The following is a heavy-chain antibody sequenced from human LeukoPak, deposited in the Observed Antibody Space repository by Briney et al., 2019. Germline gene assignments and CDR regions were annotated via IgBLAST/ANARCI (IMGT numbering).Heavy chain of an antibody. CDR3: AKDIVDAAMGRGGNWFDP. J-gene: IGHJ5*02. D-gene: IGHD5-18*01. V-gene: IGHV3-43*02. Sequence: PGGSLRLSCAASGFTFDDYARHWVRQAPGKGLEWVSLISGDGGSTYYADSVKGRFTISRDNSKNSLYQQMNSLRTEDTALYYCAKDIVDAAMGRGGNWFDPWGQGTLVTVSS. CDR2: ISGDGGST. CDR1: GFTFDDYA.